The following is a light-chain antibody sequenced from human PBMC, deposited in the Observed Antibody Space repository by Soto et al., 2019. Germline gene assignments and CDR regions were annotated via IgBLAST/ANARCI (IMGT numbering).Light chain of an antibody. V-gene: IGKV3-20*01. CDR1: QTVRGIY. Sequence: ILMTQSPVALSVSPGERATLSCRASQTVRGIYLAWYQQKPGQAPRLLIYGGSSRATGIPDRFSGSGSGTDFTLTISRLEPEDFAVYYCQQFGSAPEGTFGQGTKVDIK. J-gene: IGKJ1*01. CDR3: QQFGSAPEGT. CDR2: GGS.